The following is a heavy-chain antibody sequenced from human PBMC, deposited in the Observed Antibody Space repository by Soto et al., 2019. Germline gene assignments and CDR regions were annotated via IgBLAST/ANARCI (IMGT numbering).Heavy chain of an antibody. CDR3: ARSYRAGVAVAGNDQGTLDY. CDR1: GGSISSGGYY. D-gene: IGHD6-19*01. Sequence: QVQLQESGPGLVKPSQTLSLTCTVSGGSISSGGYYWSWIRQHPGKGLEWIGYIYYSGSTYYNPSLKSRVTISVDTSKNQFSLKLSSVTAADTAVYYCARSYRAGVAVAGNDQGTLDYWGQGTLVTVSS. V-gene: IGHV4-31*03. CDR2: IYYSGST. J-gene: IGHJ4*02.